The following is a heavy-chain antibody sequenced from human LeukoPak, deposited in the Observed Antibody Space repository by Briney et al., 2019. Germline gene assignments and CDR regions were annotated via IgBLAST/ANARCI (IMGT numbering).Heavy chain of an antibody. D-gene: IGHD2-8*01. CDR1: GFTFDDYA. J-gene: IGHJ6*02. V-gene: IGHV3-9*01. CDR3: ASVHYYGMEV. Sequence: GGSLRLSCAASGFTFDDYAMHWVRQAPGKGLEWVSGISWNSGSIGYADSVKGRFTISRGNAKNSLFLQMNSLRAEDTAVYYCASVHYYGMEVWGQGTTVTVSS. CDR2: ISWNSGSI.